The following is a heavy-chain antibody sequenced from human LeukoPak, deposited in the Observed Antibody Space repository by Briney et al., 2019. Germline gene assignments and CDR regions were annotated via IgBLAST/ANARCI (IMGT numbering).Heavy chain of an antibody. V-gene: IGHV1-69*13. CDR1: GGTFSSYA. CDR3: AREHAYYYGSGAPRYFDL. CDR2: NIPIFGTA. D-gene: IGHD3-10*01. J-gene: IGHJ2*01. Sequence: GASVKVSCKASGGTFSSYAISWVRQAPGQGLEWMGGNIPIFGTANYAQKFQGRVTITADESTSTAYMELSSLRSEDTAVYYCAREHAYYYGSGAPRYFDLWGRGTLVTVSS.